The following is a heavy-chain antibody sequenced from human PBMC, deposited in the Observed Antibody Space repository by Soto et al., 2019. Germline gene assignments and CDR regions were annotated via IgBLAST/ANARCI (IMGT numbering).Heavy chain of an antibody. CDR1: GFTFTTYC. J-gene: IGHJ6*02. Sequence: EVHLVESGGGLVQPGGSLTLSCVASGFTFTTYCMHWVRQAPGKGLEYLSAISNDAVHTYYANSVKDRFTISRDNSKDTLYLLLCILRPEDVAVYYCARGHRPWHYHSYCMDVWGPGTTVTVSS. CDR3: ARGHRPWHYHSYCMDV. CDR2: ISNDAVHT. V-gene: IGHV3-64*01.